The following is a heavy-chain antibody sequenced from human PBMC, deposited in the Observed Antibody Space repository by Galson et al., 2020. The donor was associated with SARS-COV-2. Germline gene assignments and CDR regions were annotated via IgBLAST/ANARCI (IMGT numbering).Heavy chain of an antibody. CDR2: IIPIFGTA. J-gene: IGHJ4*02. CDR3: ARDSTYDSSGYYYDY. Sequence: SVKVSCKASGGTFKSYGITWVRQAPGQGLEWMGGIIPIFGTANYAQKFQGRVTITADESTSTAYMELSSLRSEDTAVYYCARDSTYDSSGYYYDYWGQGTLVTVSS. V-gene: IGHV1-69*13. D-gene: IGHD3-22*01. CDR1: GGTFKSYG.